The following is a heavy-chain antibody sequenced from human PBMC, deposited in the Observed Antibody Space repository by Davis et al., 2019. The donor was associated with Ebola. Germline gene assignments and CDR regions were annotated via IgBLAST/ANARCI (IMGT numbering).Heavy chain of an antibody. CDR2: INSDGSTT. Sequence: GESLKISCTASGFAFSIYWMHWVRQAPGKGLVWVSRINSDGSTTNYADSVKGRFTISRSSAKNTLYLQMNSLRAEDTAVYYCARGVVVVITAGGMDVWGKGTTVTVSS. CDR1: GFAFSIYW. V-gene: IGHV3-74*01. J-gene: IGHJ6*04. CDR3: ARGVVVVITAGGMDV. D-gene: IGHD3-22*01.